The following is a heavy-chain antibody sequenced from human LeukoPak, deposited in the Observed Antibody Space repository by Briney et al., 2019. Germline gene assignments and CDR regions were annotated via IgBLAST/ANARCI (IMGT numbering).Heavy chain of an antibody. J-gene: IGHJ6*02. CDR3: AKDQVLWFGESLGYCYGMDV. V-gene: IGHV3-53*01. CDR2: IYSGGST. Sequence: GGSLRLSCTASGFTVSSNYMSWVRQAPGKGLEWVSVIYSGGSTYYEDSVKGRFTISRDNSKNTLYLQMNSRRGEEKAVYYCAKDQVLWFGESLGYCYGMDVWGQGTTVTVSS. CDR1: GFTVSSNY. D-gene: IGHD3-10*01.